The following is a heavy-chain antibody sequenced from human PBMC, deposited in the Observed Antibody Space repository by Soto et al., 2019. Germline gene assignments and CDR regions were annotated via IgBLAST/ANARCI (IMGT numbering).Heavy chain of an antibody. CDR1: GGTFSSYA. CDR2: IIPIFGTA. J-gene: IGHJ4*02. V-gene: IGHV1-69*05. D-gene: IGHD4-17*01. CDR3: ARDAVPGYGDYHLDY. Sequence: QVQLVQSGAEVKKPGSSVKVSCKASGGTFSSYAISWVRQAPGQGLEWMGGIIPIFGTANYAQKFQGRVTXTXXXSXSTAYMELSSLRSEDTAVYYCARDAVPGYGDYHLDYWGQGTLVTVSS.